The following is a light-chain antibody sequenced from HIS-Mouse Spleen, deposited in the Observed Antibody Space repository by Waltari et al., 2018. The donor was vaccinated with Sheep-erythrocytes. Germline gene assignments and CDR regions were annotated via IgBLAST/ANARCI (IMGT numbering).Light chain of an antibody. CDR2: AAS. V-gene: IGKV1-8*01. CDR1: QGISSY. J-gene: IGKJ5*01. CDR3: QQYYSYLPIT. Sequence: AIRMTQSPSSLSASTGDRVTITCRASQGISSYLAWYQQKPGKAPKLLIYAASTLQGGVPSRFSGSGSGTDFTLTISCLQSEDFATYYCQQYYSYLPITFGQGTRLEIK.